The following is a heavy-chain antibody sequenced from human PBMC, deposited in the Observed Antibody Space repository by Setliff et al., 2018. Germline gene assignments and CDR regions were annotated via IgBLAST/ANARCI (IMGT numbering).Heavy chain of an antibody. CDR3: ARAPPNRYSGSYEYFYMDV. V-gene: IGHV4-4*08. D-gene: IGHD1-26*01. CDR2: IYTRGST. Sequence: SETLSLTCTVSGGSLRNNFWGWIRQSPGKGLEWIGYIYTRGSTNYNPSLQSRVTISVDTSKNQFSLKVSSVTAADTAVYYCARAPPNRYSGSYEYFYMDVWGKGTTVTVSS. CDR1: GGSLRNNF. J-gene: IGHJ6*03.